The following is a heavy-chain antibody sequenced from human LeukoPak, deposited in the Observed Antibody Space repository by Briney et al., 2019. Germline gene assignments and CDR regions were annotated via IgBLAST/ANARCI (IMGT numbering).Heavy chain of an antibody. V-gene: IGHV3-74*01. CDR1: GFTFSSYW. CDR3: TVDTDYFEGLGFPRPALNDY. CDR2: INSDGSTT. J-gene: IGHJ4*02. Sequence: PGGSLRLSCAASGFTFSSYWMHWVRQAPGKGLVWVSRINSDGSTTGYADSVKGRFTISRDNAKNSPYLQMNSLRVEDTAVYFCTVDTDYFEGLGFPRPALNDYWGQGTLVTVSS. D-gene: IGHD3-22*01.